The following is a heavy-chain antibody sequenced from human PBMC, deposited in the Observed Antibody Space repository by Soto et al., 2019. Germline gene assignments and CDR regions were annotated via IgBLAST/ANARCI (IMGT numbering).Heavy chain of an antibody. CDR1: GYTFTNYY. Sequence: ASVKVSCKASGYTFTNYYIHWVRQAPGQGLEWVGLINPKTGTTNDAPKFQGRVTMTRDISIATAYMELSSLRSDDTAIYYCARMETFGSLNWFDPWGQGTLVTVSS. D-gene: IGHD3-16*01. J-gene: IGHJ5*02. CDR3: ARMETFGSLNWFDP. CDR2: INPKTGTT. V-gene: IGHV1-2*06.